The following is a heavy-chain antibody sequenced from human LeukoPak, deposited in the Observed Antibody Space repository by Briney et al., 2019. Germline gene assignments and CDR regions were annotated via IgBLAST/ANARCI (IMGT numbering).Heavy chain of an antibody. Sequence: PGGSLRLPCAASGFTVSSNHMSWVRQAPGKGLEWVSLIYSGGSTYYADSVKGRFTISRDNSKNTLYLQMNSLRAEDTAVYYCATDGSYGFDYWGQGTLVTVSS. D-gene: IGHD1-26*01. CDR1: GFTVSSNH. CDR3: ATDGSYGFDY. J-gene: IGHJ4*02. V-gene: IGHV3-53*01. CDR2: IYSGGST.